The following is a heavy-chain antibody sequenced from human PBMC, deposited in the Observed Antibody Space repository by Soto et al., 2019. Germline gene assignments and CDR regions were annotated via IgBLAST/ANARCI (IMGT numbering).Heavy chain of an antibody. CDR2: INHSGST. V-gene: IGHV4-34*01. CDR1: GGSFSGYY. CDR3: ARGMAARRGGYYYYYYMDV. Sequence: SETLSLTCAVYGGSFSGYYWSWIRQPPGKGLEWIGEINHSGSTNYNPSLKSRVTISVDTSKNQFSLKLSSVTAADTAVYYCARGMAARRGGYYYYYYMDVWGKGTTVTVSS. D-gene: IGHD6-6*01. J-gene: IGHJ6*03.